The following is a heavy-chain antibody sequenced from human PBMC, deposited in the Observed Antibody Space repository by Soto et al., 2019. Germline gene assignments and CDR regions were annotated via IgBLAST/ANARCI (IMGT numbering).Heavy chain of an antibody. J-gene: IGHJ4*02. CDR2: INSDGSSK. CDR3: AKDWFYTIDS. V-gene: IGHV3-74*01. CDR1: GFDFSNTW. Sequence: WSLRLSCATSGFDFSNTWIHWVRQVPGKGLVWVSRINSDGSSKIYADSVKGRFTISRDNAKNTVYLQMSSLSVEDTAVYYCAKDWFYTIDSWGQGTPVTVSS. D-gene: IGHD3-16*01.